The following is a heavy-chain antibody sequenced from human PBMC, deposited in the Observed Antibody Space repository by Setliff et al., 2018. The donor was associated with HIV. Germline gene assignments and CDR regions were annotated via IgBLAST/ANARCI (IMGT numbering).Heavy chain of an antibody. D-gene: IGHD2-21*02. Sequence: PGGSLRLSCAASGFTFYDYTMHWVRQAPGKGLEWFSLINWDGGSIFYADSVRGRFTISRDNSKNSLYLQMNSLRTEDTALYYCSKGHPDGDPYYFDYWGQGTLVTVSS. J-gene: IGHJ4*02. CDR2: INWDGGSI. CDR1: GFTFYDYT. V-gene: IGHV3-43*01. CDR3: SKGHPDGDPYYFDY.